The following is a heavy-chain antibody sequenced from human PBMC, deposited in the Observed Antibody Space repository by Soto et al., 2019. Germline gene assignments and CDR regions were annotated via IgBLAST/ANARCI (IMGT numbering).Heavy chain of an antibody. CDR3: ARSQGGSSWYGMDV. CDR1: GGSVSSGSYY. J-gene: IGHJ6*02. V-gene: IGHV4-61*01. D-gene: IGHD6-13*01. CDR2: IYYSGST. Sequence: SETLSLTCTVSGGSVSSGSYYWSWIRQPPGKGLEWIGYIYYSGSTNYNPSLKSRVTISVDTSKNQFSLKLSSVTAADTAVYYCARSQGGSSWYGMDVWGQGTTVTVSS.